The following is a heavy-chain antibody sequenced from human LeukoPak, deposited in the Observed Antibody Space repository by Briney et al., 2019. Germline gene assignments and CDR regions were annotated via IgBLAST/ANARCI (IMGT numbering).Heavy chain of an antibody. Sequence: SETLSLTCAVYGGSFSGYYWSWIRQPPGKGLEWIGEINHSGSTNYNPSLKSRVTISVDTSKNQFSLKLSSVTAADTAVYYCARDYEGYYFDYWGQGTLVTVSS. CDR3: ARDYEGYYFDY. J-gene: IGHJ4*02. V-gene: IGHV4-34*01. CDR1: GGSFSGYY. D-gene: IGHD4-17*01. CDR2: INHSGST.